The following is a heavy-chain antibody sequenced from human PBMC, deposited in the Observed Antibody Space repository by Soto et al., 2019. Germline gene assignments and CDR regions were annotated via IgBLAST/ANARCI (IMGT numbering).Heavy chain of an antibody. CDR3: TRLLERADYDTSTGNDY. CDR1: GFTFSGSA. V-gene: IGHV3-73*02. D-gene: IGHD3-9*01. Sequence: EVQLVESGGGLVQPGGSLKLSCAASGFTFSGSAMHWVRQASGKGLEWVGRIRSKANSYATAYAASVEGRFTISRDDSQNTAYLQMNSLKTEDTAVYYCTRLLERADYDTSTGNDYWGQGTLVTVSS. J-gene: IGHJ4*02. CDR2: IRSKANSYAT.